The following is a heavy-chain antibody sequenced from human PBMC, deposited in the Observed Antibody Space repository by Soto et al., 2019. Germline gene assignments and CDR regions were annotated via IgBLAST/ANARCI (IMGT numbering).Heavy chain of an antibody. CDR2: ISAYNGNT. CDR3: ARDAAVAEEWANWFDP. D-gene: IGHD6-19*01. Sequence: ASVKVSCKASGYTFTSYGISWVRQAPGQGLEWMGWISAYNGNTNYAQKLQGRVTMTTDTSTSTAYMELRSLRSDDTAVYYCARDAAVAEEWANWFDPWGQGTLLTVSS. V-gene: IGHV1-18*01. CDR1: GYTFTSYG. J-gene: IGHJ5*02.